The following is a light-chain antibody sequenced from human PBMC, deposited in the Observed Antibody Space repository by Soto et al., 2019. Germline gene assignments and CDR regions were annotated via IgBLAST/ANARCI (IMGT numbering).Light chain of an antibody. CDR1: QSLLYRSNNKNY. Sequence: EIVMTQSPDSLAVSLGERATINCKSSQSLLYRSNNKNYLPWYQQEPGQTPKLLXYGXSTRDSGVPDRLSGSGSGTHFTLTISSLQAEDVAVYYCQQYYSMPLTFGGGTKVDIK. J-gene: IGKJ4*01. CDR2: GXS. CDR3: QQYYSMPLT. V-gene: IGKV4-1*01.